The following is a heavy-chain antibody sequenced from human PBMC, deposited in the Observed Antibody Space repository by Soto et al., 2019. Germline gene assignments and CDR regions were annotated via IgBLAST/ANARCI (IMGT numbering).Heavy chain of an antibody. J-gene: IGHJ5*02. CDR2: IIPILGIA. CDR1: GGTFSSYT. CDR3: ARGVSEEWLLSNWFDP. V-gene: IGHV1-69*02. D-gene: IGHD3-3*01. Sequence: GASVKVSCKASGGTFSSYTISWVRQAPGQGLEWMGRIIPILGIANYAQKFQGRVTITADKSTSTAYMELSSLRSEDTAVYYCARGVSEEWLLSNWFDPWGQGTLVTVSS.